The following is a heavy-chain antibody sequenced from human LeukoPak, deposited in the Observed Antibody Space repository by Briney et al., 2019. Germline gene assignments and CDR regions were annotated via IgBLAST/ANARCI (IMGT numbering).Heavy chain of an antibody. Sequence: PSETLSLTCTVSGGSISSYYWSWIRQPPGKGLEWIGYIYYSGSTNYNPSLKSRVTTSVDTSKNQFSLKLSSVTAADTAVYYCARFYGDYPFYYYYYYGMDVWGQGTTVTVSS. CDR2: IYYSGST. D-gene: IGHD4-17*01. CDR1: GGSISSYY. J-gene: IGHJ6*02. V-gene: IGHV4-59*01. CDR3: ARFYGDYPFYYYYYYGMDV.